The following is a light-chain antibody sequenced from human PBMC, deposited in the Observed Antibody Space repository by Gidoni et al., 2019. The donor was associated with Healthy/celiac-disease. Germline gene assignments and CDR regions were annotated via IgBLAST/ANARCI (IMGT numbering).Light chain of an antibody. CDR3: SSYTSSNTLV. CDR1: SSDVGDNNY. CDR2: DVS. Sequence: SALTQPASVSGSPGQAITISCTGTSSDVGDNNYVSWYQQHPGKAPKLMIYDVSNRPSGVSNRFSGSKSGNTASLTISGLQTEDEADYYCSSYTSSNTLVFGTGTKVTVL. J-gene: IGLJ1*01. V-gene: IGLV2-14*03.